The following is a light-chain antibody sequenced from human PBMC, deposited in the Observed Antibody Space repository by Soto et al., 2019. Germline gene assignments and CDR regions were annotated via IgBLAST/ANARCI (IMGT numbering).Light chain of an antibody. Sequence: ENVLTQSPGTLSLSPGEGATLSCRASQSVTNNYLAWYRQKPGQPPSLLIYGSSSRAAGVPDRFSGSGSGTHFTRTISRLEPEDFAVYHCQQYGTSPYTFGQGTKLEI. J-gene: IGKJ2*01. V-gene: IGKV3-20*01. CDR1: QSVTNNY. CDR3: QQYGTSPYT. CDR2: GSS.